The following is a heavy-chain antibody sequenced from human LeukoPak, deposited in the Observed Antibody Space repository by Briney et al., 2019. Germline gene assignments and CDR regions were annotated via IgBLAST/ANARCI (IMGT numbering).Heavy chain of an antibody. V-gene: IGHV3-23*01. J-gene: IGHJ1*01. Sequence: GGSLRLSCAATGFTFSSYAMSWVRQAPGKGLEWVSAISGSGGSTYYADSVKGRFTISRDNSKNTLYLQMNSLRAEDTAVYYCAKDDYDILTGSFQHWGQGTLVTVSS. CDR3: AKDDYDILTGSFQH. CDR2: ISGSGGST. D-gene: IGHD3-9*01. CDR1: GFTFSSYA.